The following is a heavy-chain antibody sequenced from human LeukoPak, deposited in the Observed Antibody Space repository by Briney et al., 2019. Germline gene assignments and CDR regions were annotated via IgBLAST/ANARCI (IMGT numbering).Heavy chain of an antibody. D-gene: IGHD3-10*01. CDR3: ARGPPYGSRCDYLDY. J-gene: IGHJ4*02. CDR2: IKKDGSEK. Sequence: GGSLRLSCAASGFTFNNYWMTWVRQAPGKGLEWVADIKKDGSEKNQADSVKGRFTISRDNAKNSLYLQMNSLRAEDTAVYYCARGPPYGSRCDYLDYWGQGTLVTVSS. CDR1: GFTFNNYW. V-gene: IGHV3-7*01.